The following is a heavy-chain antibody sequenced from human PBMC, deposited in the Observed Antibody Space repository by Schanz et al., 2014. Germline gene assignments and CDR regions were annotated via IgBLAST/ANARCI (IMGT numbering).Heavy chain of an antibody. CDR2: IHHSGST. J-gene: IGHJ4*01. V-gene: IGHV4-34*01. Sequence: QVQLQQWGAGLLKPSETLSLTCAVYGGSFSGYYWTWIRQPPGKGLEWIGEIHHSGSTNYNPSLKRRLTKSMDTSKNQFSLKLSSAPAADTAVYYCARGEWSTSQFDYWGHGTLVTVSS. CDR1: GGSFSGYY. D-gene: IGHD2-2*01. CDR3: ARGEWSTSQFDY.